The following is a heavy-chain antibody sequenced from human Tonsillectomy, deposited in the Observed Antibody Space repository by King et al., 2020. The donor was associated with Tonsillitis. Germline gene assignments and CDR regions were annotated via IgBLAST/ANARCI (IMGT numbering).Heavy chain of an antibody. D-gene: IGHD3-22*01. CDR1: GYTFTGYY. CDR2: INPYSGGT. J-gene: IGHJ4*02. CDR3: ASAPYYQDSSGCDY. V-gene: IGHV1-2*02. Sequence: QVQLVESGAEVKKPGASVKVSCKASGYTFTGYYMHWVRQAPGLGLEWMGWINPYSGGTNYAQKFQGRVTMTRDTSISTAYMELSRLRSDDTAVYYCASAPYYQDSSGCDYWGQGTLVTVSS.